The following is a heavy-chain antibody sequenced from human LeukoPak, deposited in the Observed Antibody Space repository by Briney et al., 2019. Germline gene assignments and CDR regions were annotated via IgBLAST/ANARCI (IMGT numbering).Heavy chain of an antibody. CDR3: ARDRIAAAGPCMDV. CDR1: GYTFTSYA. J-gene: IGHJ6*02. CDR2: INAGNGNT. V-gene: IGHV1-3*01. Sequence: ASVKVSCKASGYTFTSYAMHWVRQAPGQRFEWMGWINAGNGNTKYSQKFQGRVTITRDTSASTAYMELSSLRSEDTAVYYCARDRIAAAGPCMDVWGQGTTVTVSS. D-gene: IGHD6-13*01.